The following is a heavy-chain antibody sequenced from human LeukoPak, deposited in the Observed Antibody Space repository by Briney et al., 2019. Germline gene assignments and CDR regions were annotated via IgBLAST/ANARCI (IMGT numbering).Heavy chain of an antibody. CDR2: IVVGSGNT. J-gene: IGHJ4*02. D-gene: IGHD6-13*01. CDR1: GFTFTSSA. CDR3: AAEYSSSWGFDY. V-gene: IGHV1-58*01. Sequence: SVKVSCKASGFTFTSSAVQWVRQARGQRLEWIGWIVVGSGNTNYAQKFQERVTITRVMSTSTAYMELSSLRSEDTAVYYCAAEYSSSWGFDYWGQGTLVTVSS.